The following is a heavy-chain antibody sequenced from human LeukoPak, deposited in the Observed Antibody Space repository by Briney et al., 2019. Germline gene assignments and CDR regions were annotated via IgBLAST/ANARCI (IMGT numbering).Heavy chain of an antibody. J-gene: IGHJ4*02. CDR2: INSDGSST. V-gene: IGHV3-74*01. CDR3: ASTGYSSNLDFDY. D-gene: IGHD6-13*01. CDR1: GFTFSKYW. Sequence: GGSLRFSCAASGFTFSKYWMHWVRQAPGKGLVWVSRINSDGSSTSYADSVKGRFTISRDNAKNTLYLQMNSLRAEDTAVYYCASTGYSSNLDFDYWGQGTQVTVS.